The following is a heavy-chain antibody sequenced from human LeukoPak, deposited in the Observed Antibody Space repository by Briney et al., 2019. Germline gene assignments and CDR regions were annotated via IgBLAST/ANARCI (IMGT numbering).Heavy chain of an antibody. Sequence: GSRRLSCAASGFTFSSYGMHWVRQAPGKGLEWVAVISYDGSDKYYADSVKGRYTISRDNSKNTLYLQMNSLTAEDTAVYYCANVWRYTSGWYGYYYYGMDVWGQGTTVTVSS. CDR1: GFTFSSYG. V-gene: IGHV3-30*18. D-gene: IGHD6-19*01. CDR3: ANVWRYTSGWYGYYYYGMDV. CDR2: ISYDGSDK. J-gene: IGHJ6*02.